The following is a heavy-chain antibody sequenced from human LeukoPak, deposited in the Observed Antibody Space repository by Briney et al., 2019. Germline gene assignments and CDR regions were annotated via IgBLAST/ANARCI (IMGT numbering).Heavy chain of an antibody. D-gene: IGHD5-18*01. Sequence: GGSMRLSCAASGFTFRSYWMSWVRQAPGKGLEWVANIKEDGSEKYYVDSVKGRFTIPRDSAKNSLYPQMNSLRVEDTAVYYCARDHNYGSDYWGQGTLVTVSS. V-gene: IGHV3-7*03. CDR3: ARDHNYGSDY. CDR2: IKEDGSEK. CDR1: GFTFRSYW. J-gene: IGHJ4*02.